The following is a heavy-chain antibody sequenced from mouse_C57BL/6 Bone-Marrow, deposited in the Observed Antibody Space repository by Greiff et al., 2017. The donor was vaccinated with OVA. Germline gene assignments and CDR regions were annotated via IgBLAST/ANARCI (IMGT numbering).Heavy chain of an antibody. J-gene: IGHJ4*01. CDR3: ARYGGPLLYYAMDY. CDR2: ISNGGGST. V-gene: IGHV5-12*01. D-gene: IGHD2-1*01. CDR1: GFTFSDYY. Sequence: EVQLLESGGGLVQPGGSLKLSCAASGFTFSDYYMYWVRQTPEKRLEWVAYISNGGGSTYYPDTVKGRFTISRDNAKNTLYLQMSRLKSEDTAMYDCARYGGPLLYYAMDYWGQGTSVTVSS.